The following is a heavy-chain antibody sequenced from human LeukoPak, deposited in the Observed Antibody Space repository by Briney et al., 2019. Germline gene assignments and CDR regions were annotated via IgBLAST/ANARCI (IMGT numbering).Heavy chain of an antibody. V-gene: IGHV3-23*01. Sequence: GGSLRLSCAASGFTFSSYAMSWVRQAPGKGLGLVSAISGSGGSTYYADSVKGRFTISRDNSNNTLYLQMNSLRAEDTAVYYCAKDLGITDSYGMDVWGQGTTVTVSS. CDR2: ISGSGGST. D-gene: IGHD5-24*01. J-gene: IGHJ6*02. CDR1: GFTFSSYA. CDR3: AKDLGITDSYGMDV.